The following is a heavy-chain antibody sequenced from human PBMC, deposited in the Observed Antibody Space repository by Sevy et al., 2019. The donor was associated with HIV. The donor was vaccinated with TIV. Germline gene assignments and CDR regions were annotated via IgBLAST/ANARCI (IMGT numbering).Heavy chain of an antibody. CDR2: ISAYNGNT. D-gene: IGHD3-22*01. CDR3: ARDLGSRITMIGVVKSKHGMDV. J-gene: IGHJ6*02. CDR1: GYTFTSYG. Sequence: ASVKVSCKASGYTFTSYGISWVRQAPGQGLEWMGWISAYNGNTNYAEKLQGRVTMTTDTSTSTAYMELRSLRSDETAVYYCARDLGSRITMIGVVKSKHGMDVWGQGTTVTVS. V-gene: IGHV1-18*01.